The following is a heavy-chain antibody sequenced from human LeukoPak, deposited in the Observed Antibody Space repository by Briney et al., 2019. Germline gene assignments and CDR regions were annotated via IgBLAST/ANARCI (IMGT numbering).Heavy chain of an antibody. CDR3: ARRSSSGGYYFDY. D-gene: IGHD3-16*01. CDR2: IYPGDSDI. V-gene: IGHV5-51*01. Sequence: GESLKISCEGSGFSFNSYWIGWVRQMPGKGPEWLVIIYPGDSDIKTGPSFEGQVTISADESNSTAYLQWSSLKASDTAIYYCARRSSSGGYYFDYWGQGTLVTVSS. CDR1: GFSFNSYW. J-gene: IGHJ4*02.